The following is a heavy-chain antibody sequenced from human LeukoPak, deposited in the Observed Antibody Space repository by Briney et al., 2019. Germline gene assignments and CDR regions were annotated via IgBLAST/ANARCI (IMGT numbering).Heavy chain of an antibody. Sequence: GGSLRLSCAASGFTFSSYGMHWVRQAPGKGQKGVAFIRYDGSNKYYADSVKGRFTISRDNPKNTLYLRMNSLRAEDTAVYYCAKDVYSTMLNYGMDVWGQGTTVTVSS. V-gene: IGHV3-30*02. J-gene: IGHJ6*02. CDR1: GFTFSSYG. CDR3: AKDVYSTMLNYGMDV. D-gene: IGHD2-8*01. CDR2: IRYDGSNK.